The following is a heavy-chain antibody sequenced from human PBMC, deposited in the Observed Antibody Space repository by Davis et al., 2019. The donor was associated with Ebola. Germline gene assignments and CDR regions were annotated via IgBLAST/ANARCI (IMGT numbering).Heavy chain of an antibody. Sequence: AASVKVSCKASGGTFSSYAISWVRQAPGQGLEWMGWISAYNGNTNYAQKFQGRVTITADESTSTAYMELSSLRSEDTAVYYCARGRYYDFWSGPGARYYYGLDVWGQGTTVTVSS. CDR3: ARGRYYDFWSGPGARYYYGLDV. D-gene: IGHD3-3*01. J-gene: IGHJ6*02. CDR1: GGTFSSYA. V-gene: IGHV1-69*13. CDR2: ISAYNGNT.